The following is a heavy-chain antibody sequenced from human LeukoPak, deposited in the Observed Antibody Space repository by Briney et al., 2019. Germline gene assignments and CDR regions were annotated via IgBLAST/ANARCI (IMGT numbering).Heavy chain of an antibody. D-gene: IGHD3-22*01. CDR2: VYTSGST. CDR3: ARADYYDSSGYSSYYYYGMDV. Sequence: SEGLSVACTVPGGSISSGSSCRSWIRQPAGKGLEWIWRVYTSGSTNYNTSLKSRVTISVDTSTNQFSLKLSSVTAADTAVYYCARADYYDSSGYSSYYYYGMDVWGQGTTVTVSS. V-gene: IGHV4-61*02. J-gene: IGHJ6*02. CDR1: GGSISSGSSC.